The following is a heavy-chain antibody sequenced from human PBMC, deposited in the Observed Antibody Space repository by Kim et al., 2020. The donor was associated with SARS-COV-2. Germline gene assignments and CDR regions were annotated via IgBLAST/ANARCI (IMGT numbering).Heavy chain of an antibody. V-gene: IGHV1-24*01. CDR3: ATAGAEGYSYGSFYYYYGMDV. D-gene: IGHD5-18*01. Sequence: ASVKVSCKVSGYTLTELSMHWVRQAPGKGLEWMGGFDPEDGETIYAQKFQGRVTMTEDTSTDTAYMELSSLRSEDTAVYYCATAGAEGYSYGSFYYYYGMDVWGQGTTVTVSS. CDR1: GYTLTELS. CDR2: FDPEDGET. J-gene: IGHJ6*02.